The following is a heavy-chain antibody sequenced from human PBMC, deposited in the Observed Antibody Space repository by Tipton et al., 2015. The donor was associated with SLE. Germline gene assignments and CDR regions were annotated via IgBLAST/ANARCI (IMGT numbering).Heavy chain of an antibody. J-gene: IGHJ4*02. CDR1: GFTFSSYG. V-gene: IGHV3-33*01. Sequence: SGFTFSSYGMHWVRQAPGKGLEWVAVIWYDGSNKYYADSVKGRFTISRDNSKNTLYLQMNSLRAEDTAVYYCARGDYDFWSGCDYWGQGTLVTVSS. D-gene: IGHD3-3*01. CDR2: IWYDGSNK. CDR3: ARGDYDFWSGCDY.